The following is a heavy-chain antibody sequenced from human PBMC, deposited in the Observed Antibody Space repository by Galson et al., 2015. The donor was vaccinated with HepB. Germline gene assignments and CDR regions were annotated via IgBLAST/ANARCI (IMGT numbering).Heavy chain of an antibody. Sequence: CAISGDSVSSNSAAWNWIRQSPSRGLEWLGRTYYRSKWYNDYAVTVKSRITINPDTSKNQFSLQLNSVTPEDTAVYYCARGGSYRVYYSDYWGQGTLVTVSS. CDR1: GDSVSSNSAA. D-gene: IGHD1-26*01. CDR2: TYYRSKWYN. CDR3: ARGGSYRVYYSDY. V-gene: IGHV6-1*01. J-gene: IGHJ4*02.